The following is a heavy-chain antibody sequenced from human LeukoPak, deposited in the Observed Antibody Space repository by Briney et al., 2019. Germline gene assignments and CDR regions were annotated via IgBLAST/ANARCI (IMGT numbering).Heavy chain of an antibody. V-gene: IGHV1-8*03. CDR1: GYTFTSYD. CDR2: MNPNSGNT. J-gene: IGHJ4*02. D-gene: IGHD4-17*01. CDR3: ARETSTGTFDY. Sequence: ASVKVSCKASGYTFTSYDINWVRQATGQGLEWMGWMNPNSGNTGYAQKVQGRVTITRNTSISTAYMELSSLRSEDTAVYYCARETSTGTFDYWGQGTLVTVSS.